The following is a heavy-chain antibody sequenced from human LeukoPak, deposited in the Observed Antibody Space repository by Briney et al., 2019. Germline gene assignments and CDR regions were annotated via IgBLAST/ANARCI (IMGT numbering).Heavy chain of an antibody. CDR1: GFTFNNHL. V-gene: IGHV3-23*01. CDR2: NNGGGGRT. D-gene: IGHD2-8*01. CDR3: ARGSSNVAARNNWFDP. Sequence: GGSLRLSCAASGFTFNNHLMMCLRQAPGKGLEYVSNNNGGGGRTYSAVSVKGRFTFSRDNSKNSLFVQMNGLGVEDTAVYYCARGSSNVAARNNWFDPWGQGTLVTVSS. J-gene: IGHJ5*02.